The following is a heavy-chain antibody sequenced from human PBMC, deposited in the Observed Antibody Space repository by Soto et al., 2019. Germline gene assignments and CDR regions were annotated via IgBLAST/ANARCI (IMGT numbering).Heavy chain of an antibody. CDR1: GGTFSTYS. V-gene: IGHV1-69*02. D-gene: IGHD5-18*01. CDR3: AGVDTASGWFGP. CDR2: IIPIVGIP. J-gene: IGHJ5*02. Sequence: QVQLVQSGAEVKKPGSSVKVACKASGGTFSTYSISWVRQAPGQGLEWMGRIIPIVGIPNYAQKFQGRVTITADKSTSTAYMELSSLRSDDTAVYYCAGVDTASGWFGPWGQGILVTVSS.